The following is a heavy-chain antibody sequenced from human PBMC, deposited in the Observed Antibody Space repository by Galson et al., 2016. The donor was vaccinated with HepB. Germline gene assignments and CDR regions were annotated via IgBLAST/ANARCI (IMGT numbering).Heavy chain of an antibody. CDR1: GGSMTTYY. CDR3: ARDLYRDRGYCSGANCHSNAFDI. D-gene: IGHD2-15*01. CDR2: IYYTGKT. J-gene: IGHJ3*02. Sequence: SETLSLTCTVSGGSMTTYYWSWIRQPPGKGLEWIGYIYYTGKTDFNPSLKSRVTISVDTSRTQFSLKLNSVTAADTAVYHCARDLYRDRGYCSGANCHSNAFDIWGQGTMVTVSP. V-gene: IGHV4-59*01.